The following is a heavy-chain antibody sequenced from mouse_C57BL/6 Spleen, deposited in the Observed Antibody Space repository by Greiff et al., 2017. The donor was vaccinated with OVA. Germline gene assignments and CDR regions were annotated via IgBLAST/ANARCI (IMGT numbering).Heavy chain of an antibody. CDR2: IDPETGGT. V-gene: IGHV1-15*01. CDR3: THGSSFYYYAMDY. D-gene: IGHD1-1*01. Sequence: VQLVESGAELVRPGASVTLSCKASGYTFTDYEMHWVKQTPVHGLEWIGAIDPETGGTAYNQKFKGKAILTADKSSSTAYMELRSLTSEDSAVYYCTHGSSFYYYAMDYWGQGTSVTVSS. J-gene: IGHJ4*01. CDR1: GYTFTDYE.